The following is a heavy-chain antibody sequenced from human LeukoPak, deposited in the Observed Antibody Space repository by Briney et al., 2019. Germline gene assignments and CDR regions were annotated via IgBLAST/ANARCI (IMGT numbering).Heavy chain of an antibody. CDR3: ARQCIGGSYYYDSSGYYWFDP. Sequence: SETLSLTCTVSGGSISSSSYYWGWIRQPPGKGLEWIGSIYYSGSTYYNPSLKSRVTISVDTSKNQFYLKLSSVTAADTAVYYCARQCIGGSYYYDSSGYYWFDPWGQGTLVTVSS. CDR1: GGSISSSSYY. D-gene: IGHD3-22*01. J-gene: IGHJ5*02. CDR2: IYYSGST. V-gene: IGHV4-39*01.